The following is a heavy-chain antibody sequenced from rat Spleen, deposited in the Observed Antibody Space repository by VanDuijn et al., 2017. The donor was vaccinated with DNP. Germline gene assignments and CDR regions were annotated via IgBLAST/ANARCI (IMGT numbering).Heavy chain of an antibody. CDR1: GYSITRSY. Sequence: EVQLQESGPGLVKPSQSLSLTCSVTGYSITRSYRWNWIRKFPGNKMEYIGHISYSGSTNYNPSLKSRVSITRDTSKNHFFLHLNSVTTEDTATYYCARWTRYFDYWGQGVMVTVSS. D-gene: IGHD1-7*01. CDR2: ISYSGST. V-gene: IGHV3-1*01. J-gene: IGHJ2*01. CDR3: ARWTRYFDY.